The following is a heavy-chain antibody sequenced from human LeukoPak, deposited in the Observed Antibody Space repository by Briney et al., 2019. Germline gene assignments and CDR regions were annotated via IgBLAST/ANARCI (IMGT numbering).Heavy chain of an antibody. Sequence: ASVKVSCKASGYTFTSYGISWVRQAPGQGLEWMGWISAYNGNTNYAQKLQGRVTMTTDTSTSTAYMELRSLRSDDTAVYYCARDHHYDSSGYYFSFDHWGQGTLVTVSS. V-gene: IGHV1-18*01. CDR3: ARDHHYDSSGYYFSFDH. J-gene: IGHJ4*02. CDR2: ISAYNGNT. CDR1: GYTFTSYG. D-gene: IGHD3-22*01.